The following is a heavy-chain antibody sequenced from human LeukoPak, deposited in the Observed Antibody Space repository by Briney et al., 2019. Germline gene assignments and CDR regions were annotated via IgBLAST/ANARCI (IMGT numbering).Heavy chain of an antibody. CDR3: ARDVGATTHYYYYYMDV. CDR1: GITLSNYW. J-gene: IGHJ6*03. D-gene: IGHD1-26*01. CDR2: ISYDGHNT. Sequence: PGGSLRLSCAASGITLSNYWIHWVRQAPGKGLVWVSRISYDGHNTNYADSVKGRFTISRDNAKNSLYLQMNSLRAEDTAVYYCARDVGATTHYYYYYMDVWGKGTTVTVSS. V-gene: IGHV3-74*01.